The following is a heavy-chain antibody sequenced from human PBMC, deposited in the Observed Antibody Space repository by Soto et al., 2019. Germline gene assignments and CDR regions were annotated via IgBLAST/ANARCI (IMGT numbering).Heavy chain of an antibody. D-gene: IGHD6-25*01. CDR1: GFTFSDHY. V-gene: IGHV3-11*01. J-gene: IGHJ4*02. CDR2: ISGGGSTT. CDR3: SRDPRLADY. Sequence: GGSLRLSCAASGFTFSDHYMTCIRQAPGKGPEWISYISGGGSTTSYADSVKGRFTISRDNAKNTLYLQMNSLTVEDTAVYYCSRDPRLADYWGQGTLVTVSS.